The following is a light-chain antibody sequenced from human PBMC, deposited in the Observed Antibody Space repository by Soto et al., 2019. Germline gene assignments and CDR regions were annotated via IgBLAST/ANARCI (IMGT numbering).Light chain of an antibody. Sequence: EIVLTQSPGTLSLSPGERATLSCRASQSVSSSYLAWYQQKAGQAPRRLIYGASNRAPGIPHRLSVSGSGTDFILTISRLEPDDLAVYYCQRYGSSWTFGQGTKVEIK. J-gene: IGKJ1*01. CDR3: QRYGSSWT. CDR1: QSVSSSY. V-gene: IGKV3-20*01. CDR2: GAS.